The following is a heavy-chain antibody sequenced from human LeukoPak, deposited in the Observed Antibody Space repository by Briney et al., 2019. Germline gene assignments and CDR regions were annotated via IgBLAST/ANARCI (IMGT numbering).Heavy chain of an antibody. D-gene: IGHD2-2*01. Sequence: GGSLRLSCAASGFTFSSYSMNWVRQAPGKGLEWVANIKQDGSEKYYVDSVKGRFTISRDNAKNSLYLQMNSLRAEDTAVYYCAREKEGYCSRTSCYSDYYYYYMDVWGKGTTVTISS. CDR1: GFTFSSYS. CDR3: AREKEGYCSRTSCYSDYYYYYMDV. J-gene: IGHJ6*03. CDR2: IKQDGSEK. V-gene: IGHV3-7*01.